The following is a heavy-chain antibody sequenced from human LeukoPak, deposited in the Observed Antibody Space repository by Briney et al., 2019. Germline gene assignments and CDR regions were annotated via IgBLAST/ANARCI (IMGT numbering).Heavy chain of an antibody. CDR1: GGSFSGYY. J-gene: IGHJ6*03. D-gene: IGHD5-24*01. CDR3: ARASCRDGYNFYYYYYMDV. CDR2: INHSGST. Sequence: SETLSLTCAVYGGSFSGYYWSWIRQPPGKGLEWIGEINHSGSTNYNPSLKSRVTISVDTSKSQFSLKLSSVTAADTAVYYCARASCRDGYNFYYYYYMDVWGKGTTVTVSS. V-gene: IGHV4-34*01.